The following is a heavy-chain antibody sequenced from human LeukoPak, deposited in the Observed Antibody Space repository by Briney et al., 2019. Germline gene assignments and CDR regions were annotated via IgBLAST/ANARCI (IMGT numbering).Heavy chain of an antibody. CDR2: IYYSGST. Sequence: SETLSLTCTVSGASISSYYWSWIRQPPGKGLEWIGYIYYSGSTYYNPSLKSRVTISVGTSKNQFSLKLSSVTAADTAVYYCAREVDTAMGGYWGQGTLVTVSS. V-gene: IGHV4-30-4*08. CDR3: AREVDTAMGGY. D-gene: IGHD5-18*01. CDR1: GASISSYY. J-gene: IGHJ4*02.